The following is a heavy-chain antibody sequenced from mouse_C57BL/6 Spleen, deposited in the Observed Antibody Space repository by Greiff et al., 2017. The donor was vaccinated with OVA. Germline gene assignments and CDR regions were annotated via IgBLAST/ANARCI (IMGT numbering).Heavy chain of an antibody. J-gene: IGHJ3*01. CDR3: ARHEDGNWDGGAWFAY. CDR2: FYPGSGSI. V-gene: IGHV1-62-2*01. D-gene: IGHD4-1*01. CDR1: GYTFTEYT. Sequence: QVQLQQSGAELVKPGASVKLSCKASGYTFTEYTIHWVKQRSGQGLEWIGWFYPGSGSIKYNEKFKDKATLTADKSSSTVYMELSRLTSEDSAVYFGARHEDGNWDGGAWFAYWGQGTLVTVSA.